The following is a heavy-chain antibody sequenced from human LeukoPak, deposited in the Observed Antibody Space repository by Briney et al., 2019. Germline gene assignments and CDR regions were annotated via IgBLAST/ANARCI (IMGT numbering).Heavy chain of an antibody. D-gene: IGHD3-10*01. CDR2: INHSGST. Sequence: SETLSLTCAVYGGSFSGYYWSWIRQPPGKGLEWIGEINHSGSTNYNPSLKSRVTISVDTSKNQFSLKLSSVTAADTAVYYCARGLTGSRRYFDSWGQGTLVTVSS. CDR3: ARGLTGSRRYFDS. J-gene: IGHJ4*02. V-gene: IGHV4-34*01. CDR1: GGSFSGYY.